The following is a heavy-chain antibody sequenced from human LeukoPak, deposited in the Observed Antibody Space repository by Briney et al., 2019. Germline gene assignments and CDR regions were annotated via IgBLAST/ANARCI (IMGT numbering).Heavy chain of an antibody. CDR3: VRDPSNSGTCFDL. J-gene: IGHJ5*02. CDR2: LGTDGTYT. CDR1: GFNPRDYC. V-gene: IGHV3-74*01. D-gene: IGHD4-23*01. Sequence: PGGSLRLSCAASGFNPRDYCMYCVRQAPGKGLVWVSRLGTDGTYTNYADSVKGRFTISGDNAKNTLYLQMDSLRAEDTAFYYCVRDPSNSGTCFDLWGQGTLVTVSS.